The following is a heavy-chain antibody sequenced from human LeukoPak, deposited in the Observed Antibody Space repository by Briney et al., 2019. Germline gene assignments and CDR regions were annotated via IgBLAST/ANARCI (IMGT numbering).Heavy chain of an antibody. J-gene: IGHJ3*01. CDR3: AREVGRNAFDV. V-gene: IGHV1-2*02. CDR2: ISPNSGGT. D-gene: IGHD1-26*01. Sequence: ASVKVSCKACVYTFTDTHMYWIRQAPGQGLECMGWISPNSGGTNYAQKFQGRITMTGDTSISTGYMELSSLRSDVTAIYYCAREVGRNAFDVWGQGTMVTVSS. CDR1: VYTFTDTH.